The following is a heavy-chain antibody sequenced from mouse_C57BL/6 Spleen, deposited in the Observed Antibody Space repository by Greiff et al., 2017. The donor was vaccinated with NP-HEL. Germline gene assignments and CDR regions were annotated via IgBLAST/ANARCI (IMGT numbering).Heavy chain of an antibody. CDR3: ARDRGVTLYYFDY. J-gene: IGHJ2*01. D-gene: IGHD2-2*01. CDR1: GFTFSSYA. CDR2: ISDGGSYT. Sequence: DVHLVESGGGLVKPGGSLKLSCAASGFTFSSYAMSWVRQTPEQRLEWVATISDGGSYTYYPDNVKGRFTMSRDNAKNNLYLQMSHLKSEDTAMYYCARDRGVTLYYFDYWGQGTTLTVSS. V-gene: IGHV5-4*01.